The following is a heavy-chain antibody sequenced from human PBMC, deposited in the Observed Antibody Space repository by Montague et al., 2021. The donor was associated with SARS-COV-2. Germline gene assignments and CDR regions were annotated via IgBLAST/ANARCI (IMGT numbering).Heavy chain of an antibody. V-gene: IGHV6-1*01. CDR1: GDSVPSVRAA. CDR2: TSYRSKWIN. J-gene: IGHJ3*02. Sequence: CAISGDSVPSVRAAWNWIRRTPSRGLEWLGRTSYRSKWINAYAXSLESRMSITPDTSTNQFSLHLSFVTPDDTAVYYCAREGVHAFDIWGQGTPVIVSS. CDR3: AREGVHAFDI.